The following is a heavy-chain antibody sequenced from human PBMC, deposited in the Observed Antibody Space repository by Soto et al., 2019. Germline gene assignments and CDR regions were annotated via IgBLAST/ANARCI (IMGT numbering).Heavy chain of an antibody. V-gene: IGHV3-23*01. D-gene: IGHD6-19*01. CDR1: GFTFSSYA. CDR3: AKYVGDSSGWYDY. CDR2: ISGSGGST. Sequence: EVQLLESGGGLVQPGGSLRLSCAASGFTFSSYAMSWVRQAPGKGLEWVSAISGSGGSTYYADSVKGRFTISRDNSKNTLYLQMNSLRSEDTAVYYCAKYVGDSSGWYDYWGQGTLVTVSS. J-gene: IGHJ4*02.